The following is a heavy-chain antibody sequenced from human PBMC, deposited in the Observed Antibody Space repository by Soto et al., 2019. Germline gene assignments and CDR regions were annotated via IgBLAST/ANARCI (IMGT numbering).Heavy chain of an antibody. Sequence: PGGSLRLSCTASGFTFSSYAMHWVRQSPGKGLEWVAVISYDGSNKYYADSVKGRFTISRDNSKNTLYLQMNSLRAEDTAVYYCARVYCSGGSCYYGPYYYGMDVWGQGTTVTVSS. CDR2: ISYDGSNK. CDR1: GFTFSSYA. D-gene: IGHD2-15*01. V-gene: IGHV3-30-3*01. J-gene: IGHJ6*02. CDR3: ARVYCSGGSCYYGPYYYGMDV.